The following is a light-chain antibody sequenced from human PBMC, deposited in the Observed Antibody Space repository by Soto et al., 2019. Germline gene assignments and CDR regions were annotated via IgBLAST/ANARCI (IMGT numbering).Light chain of an antibody. J-gene: IGKJ2*01. CDR1: QSVSSSY. Sequence: EIVLTQSPGTLSLSPGERATLSCRASQSVSSSYLAWYQQKPGQAPRLLIYAASIRSTGIPDRFTGSGSGTDFPLTISRLEPEDFAVYYCQQYGTSPPYTFGQGTKLEIK. CDR3: QQYGTSPPYT. V-gene: IGKV3-20*01. CDR2: AAS.